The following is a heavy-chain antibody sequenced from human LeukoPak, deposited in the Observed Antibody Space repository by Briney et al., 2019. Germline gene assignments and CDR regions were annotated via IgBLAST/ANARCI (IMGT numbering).Heavy chain of an antibody. Sequence: PSETLSLTCAVYGGSFSGYYWSWIRQPPGKGLEWIGEINHSGSTNYNPSLKSRVTIPVDTSKNQFSLKLSSVTAADTAVYYCARAVGYDILTGYNRGWFFDLWGRGTLVTVSS. J-gene: IGHJ2*01. CDR3: ARAVGYDILTGYNRGWFFDL. CDR2: INHSGST. V-gene: IGHV4-34*01. CDR1: GGSFSGYY. D-gene: IGHD3-9*01.